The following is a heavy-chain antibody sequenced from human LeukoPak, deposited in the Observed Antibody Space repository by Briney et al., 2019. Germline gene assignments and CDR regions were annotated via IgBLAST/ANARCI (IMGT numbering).Heavy chain of an antibody. CDR3: AGKLWFGELSLNDAFDI. D-gene: IGHD3-10*01. J-gene: IGHJ3*02. CDR1: GYSFTSYW. CDR2: IYPGDSDT. V-gene: IGHV5-51*01. Sequence: GESLKTSCKGSGYSFTSYWIGWVRQMPGKGLEWMGIIYPGDSDTRYSPSFQGQVTISADKSISTAYLQWSSLKASDTAMYYCAGKLWFGELSLNDAFDIWGQGTMVTVSS.